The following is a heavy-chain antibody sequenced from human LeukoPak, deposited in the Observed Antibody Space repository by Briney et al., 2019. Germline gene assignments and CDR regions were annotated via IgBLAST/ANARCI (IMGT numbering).Heavy chain of an antibody. Sequence: SETLSLTCTVSGDSISGYYWSWLRQPPGKGLDWIAYIYYSGSTNYNPSLKSRVTISADMAKNQVSLKLNSVTAADTAVYYCAKMHYYDSGGYLYGLFDFWGQGTLVTVSS. J-gene: IGHJ4*02. CDR2: IYYSGST. CDR1: GDSISGYY. D-gene: IGHD3-22*01. CDR3: AKMHYYDSGGYLYGLFDF. V-gene: IGHV4-59*01.